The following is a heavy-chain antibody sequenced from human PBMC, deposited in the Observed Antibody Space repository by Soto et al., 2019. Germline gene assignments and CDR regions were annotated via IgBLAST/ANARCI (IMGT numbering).Heavy chain of an antibody. CDR2: IYPGDSDT. CDR1: GYSFTGYW. D-gene: IGHD3-3*01. V-gene: IGHV5-51*01. J-gene: IGHJ4*02. Sequence: GESLKISCKGSGYSFTGYWIGWVRQMPGKGLEWMGIIYPGDSDTRYSPSFQGQVTISADKSISTAYLQWSSLKASDTVMYYCARHYDFWSGYFHHFDYWGQGTLVTVSS. CDR3: ARHYDFWSGYFHHFDY.